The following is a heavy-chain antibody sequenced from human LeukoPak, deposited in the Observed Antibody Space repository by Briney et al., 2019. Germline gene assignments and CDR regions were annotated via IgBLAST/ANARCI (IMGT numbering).Heavy chain of an antibody. D-gene: IGHD1-7*01. V-gene: IGHV4-30-2*01. CDR2: IYHSGST. CDR1: GGSISSGGYY. J-gene: IGHJ4*02. Sequence: PSQTLSLTCTASGGSISSGGYYWSWIRQPPGKGLEWIGYIYHSGSTYYNPSLKSRVTISVDRSKNQFSLKLSSVTAADTAVYYCARASGENYLYDYWGQGTLVTVSS. CDR3: ARASGENYLYDY.